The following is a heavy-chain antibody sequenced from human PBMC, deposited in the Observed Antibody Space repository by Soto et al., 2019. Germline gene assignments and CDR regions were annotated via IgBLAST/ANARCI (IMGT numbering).Heavy chain of an antibody. V-gene: IGHV3-30-3*01. J-gene: IGHJ6*02. CDR3: ARGDREDILVVVGARPGEYGIDI. CDR2: IAYDGSNA. CDR1: GFTFRNHA. D-gene: IGHD2-15*01. Sequence: QVQLVESGGGVVQPGGSLRLSCAASGFTFRNHAMHWVRQAPGKGLECLAVIAYDGSNAFYRASVKGRFTISRDNSKNTRYLHMNSLRSEDTGVYYCARGDREDILVVVGARPGEYGIDIWGHGTTVTVSS.